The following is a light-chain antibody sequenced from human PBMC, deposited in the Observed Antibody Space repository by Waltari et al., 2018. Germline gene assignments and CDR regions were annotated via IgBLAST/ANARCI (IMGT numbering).Light chain of an antibody. J-gene: IGLJ1*01. CDR3: SSYTTSSAPGV. Sequence: QSALTQPASVSGSPGQSISISCPGTDSDVGAYDFAPWYQQPPGTAPHLIIYDVSNRPSGISNRFSASKSGNTASLTISGLQAEDEADYYCSSYTTSSAPGVFGTGTRVTVL. CDR1: DSDVGAYDF. V-gene: IGLV2-14*03. CDR2: DVS.